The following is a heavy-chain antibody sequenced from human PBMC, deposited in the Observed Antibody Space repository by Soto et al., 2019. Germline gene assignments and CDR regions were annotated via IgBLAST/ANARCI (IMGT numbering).Heavy chain of an antibody. Sequence: SCAASGFTVSSNYMSWFRQAPGKGLEWVSVIDSGGTTYYADSVKGRFTISRDNAKNTVYLQMKSLRADDTAVYYCARDCSGSSCCSSGFDYWGQGTLVTVSS. CDR3: ARDCSGSSCCSSGFDY. V-gene: IGHV3-53*01. J-gene: IGHJ4*02. CDR2: IDSGGTT. D-gene: IGHD2-15*01. CDR1: GFTVSSNY.